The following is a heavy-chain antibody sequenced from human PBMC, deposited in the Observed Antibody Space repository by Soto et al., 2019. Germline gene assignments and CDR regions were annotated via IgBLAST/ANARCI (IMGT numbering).Heavy chain of an antibody. D-gene: IGHD3-3*01. Sequence: PGGSLRLSCAASGFTFSSYAMSWVRQAPGKGLEWVSAISGSGGSTYYADSVKGRFTISRDNSKNTLYLQMNSLRAEDTAVYYCAKDGTYYDFWSGYYPPGYFDYWGQGTLVTVSS. J-gene: IGHJ4*02. CDR3: AKDGTYYDFWSGYYPPGYFDY. V-gene: IGHV3-23*01. CDR2: ISGSGGST. CDR1: GFTFSSYA.